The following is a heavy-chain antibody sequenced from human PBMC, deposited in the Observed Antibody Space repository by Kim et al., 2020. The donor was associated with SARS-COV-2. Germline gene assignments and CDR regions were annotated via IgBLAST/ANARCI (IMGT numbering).Heavy chain of an antibody. D-gene: IGHD6-13*01. CDR3: ARGVIEQQLVLIPIDWFDP. Sequence: SRVTISVDTSKNQFSLKLSSVTAADTAVYYCARGVIEQQLVLIPIDWFDPWGQGTLVTVSS. J-gene: IGHJ5*02. V-gene: IGHV4-31*02.